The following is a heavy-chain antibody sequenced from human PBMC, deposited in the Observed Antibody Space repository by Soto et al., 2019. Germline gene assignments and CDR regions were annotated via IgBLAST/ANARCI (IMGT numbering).Heavy chain of an antibody. Sequence: QVHLVQSGVEVKTPGASVKVSCQASGYTFFTYDISWVRQAPGQGLEWMGWISTYSGDTKYAQKFQGRVTMTTDTSTTTAYLELRSLRSDDTAVYYWARHHGPTTSEHWFDTWGHGTLVPVSS. CDR2: ISTYSGDT. J-gene: IGHJ5*01. CDR1: GYTFFTYD. D-gene: IGHD5-12*01. CDR3: ARHHGPTTSEHWFDT. V-gene: IGHV1-18*01.